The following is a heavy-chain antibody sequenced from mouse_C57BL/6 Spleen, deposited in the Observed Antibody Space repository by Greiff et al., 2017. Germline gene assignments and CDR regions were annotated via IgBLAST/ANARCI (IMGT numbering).Heavy chain of an antibody. CDR3: ARGIYYGYDEGNAMDY. CDR1: GYTFTSYW. D-gene: IGHD2-2*01. J-gene: IGHJ4*01. CDR2: IDPSDSET. V-gene: IGHV1-52*01. Sequence: VQLQQSGAELVRPGSSVKLSCKASGYTFTSYWLHWVKQRPIQGLEWIGNIDPSDSETHYNQKFKDKATLTVDKSSSTAYMQLSSLTSEDSAVYYCARGIYYGYDEGNAMDYWGQGTSVTVSS.